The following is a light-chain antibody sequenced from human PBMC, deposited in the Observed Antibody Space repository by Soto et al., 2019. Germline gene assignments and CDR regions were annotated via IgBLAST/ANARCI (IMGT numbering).Light chain of an antibody. CDR2: AAS. CDR3: QQYYSYPRT. CDR1: QGISSY. V-gene: IGKV1-8*01. J-gene: IGKJ3*01. Sequence: IRMTQSPSSFSASTGDRVTITCRASQGISSYLAWYQQKPGKAPKLLIYAASTLQSGVPSRFSGSGSGTDFTLTISCLQSEDFATYYCQQYYSYPRTFGPGTKVDIK.